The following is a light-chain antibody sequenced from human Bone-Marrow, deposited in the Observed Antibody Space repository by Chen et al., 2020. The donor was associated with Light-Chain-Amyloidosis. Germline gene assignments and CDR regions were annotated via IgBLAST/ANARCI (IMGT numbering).Light chain of an antibody. CDR2: GSS. J-gene: IGKJ4*01. Sequence: EILWTQSQGTLSLSPGEGANPSCRASQTVSSNYLTWYQQKFGQAPRLLIYGSSSRATGIPDRFTGSGSGTDFTLTINRLEPEDLAMYYCQQYGTSPLTFGGGTKVEIK. V-gene: IGKV3-20*01. CDR1: QTVSSNY. CDR3: QQYGTSPLT.